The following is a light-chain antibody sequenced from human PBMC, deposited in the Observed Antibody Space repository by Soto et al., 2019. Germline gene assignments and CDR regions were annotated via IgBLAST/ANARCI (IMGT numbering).Light chain of an antibody. CDR3: QQANNFPRT. CDR1: QGINKW. J-gene: IGKJ4*01. CDR2: GAS. V-gene: IGKV1-12*01. Sequence: DIQMTQSPSSVSASVGDRVTITCRASQGINKWLAWYQQKTGKAPKLLIYGASSLQSGVPSRFSGSGSGTDFTLTISSLQPEDFATYYCQQANNFPRTFGGGTKVEIK.